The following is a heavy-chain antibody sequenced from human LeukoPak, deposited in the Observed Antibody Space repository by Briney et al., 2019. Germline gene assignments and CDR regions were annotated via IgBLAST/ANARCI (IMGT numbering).Heavy chain of an antibody. CDR2: INPNSGGT. CDR1: GYTFTGYY. CDR3: ARDDYSDPNFDY. J-gene: IGHJ4*02. V-gene: IGHV1-2*02. Sequence: ASVKVSCKASGYTFTGYYMHWVRQAPGQGLEWMGWINPNSGGTNYAQKFQGRVTMTRDTSISTAYMELSRLRSDDTAVYYCARDDYSDPNFDYWGQGTLVTVSS. D-gene: IGHD4-17*01.